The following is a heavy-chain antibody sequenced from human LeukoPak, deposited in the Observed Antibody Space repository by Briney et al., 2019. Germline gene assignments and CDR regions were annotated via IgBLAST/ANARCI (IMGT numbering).Heavy chain of an antibody. D-gene: IGHD3-10*01. CDR2: ISYSGST. Sequence: PSETLSLTCTVSGGSINSYYWSCIRQPPGKGLEWIGYISYSGSTNYSPSLKSRVTISEDTSKNQFYLKLSSVTAADTAVYYCASGGYYGSGAFHIWGQGTMVTVSS. J-gene: IGHJ3*02. CDR3: ASGGYYGSGAFHI. CDR1: GGSINSYY. V-gene: IGHV4-59*01.